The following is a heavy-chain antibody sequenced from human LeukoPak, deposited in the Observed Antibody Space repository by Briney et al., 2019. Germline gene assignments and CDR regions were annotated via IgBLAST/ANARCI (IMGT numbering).Heavy chain of an antibody. Sequence: GGSLRLSCAASGFTVSSSYMSWVRQALGRGLEWVSTISYSGGNTYYADPVKGRFTISRDNSKNTLYLQMNSLRAEDTAIYYCAKARYCSGGTCPEWFDPWGQGTLVTVSS. J-gene: IGHJ5*02. CDR2: ISYSGGNT. CDR3: AKARYCSGGTCPEWFDP. D-gene: IGHD2-15*01. V-gene: IGHV3-23*01. CDR1: GFTVSSSY.